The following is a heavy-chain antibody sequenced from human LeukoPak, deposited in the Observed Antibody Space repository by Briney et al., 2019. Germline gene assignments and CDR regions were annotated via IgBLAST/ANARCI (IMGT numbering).Heavy chain of an antibody. CDR3: ARSLGSGSYVDY. J-gene: IGHJ4*02. CDR2: ISWNSGSI. Sequence: GRSVRLSCAASGFTFDEYVRQWVRQATGKGLEWVSGISWNSGSIGYADSVKGRFTMSRDNGKNSLYLQMNSLRAEDTALYYCARSLGSGSYVDYWGQGTLVTVSS. V-gene: IGHV3-9*01. D-gene: IGHD2-15*01. CDR1: GFTFDEYV.